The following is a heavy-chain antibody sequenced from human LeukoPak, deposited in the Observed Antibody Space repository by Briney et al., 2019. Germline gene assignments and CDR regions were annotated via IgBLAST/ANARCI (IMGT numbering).Heavy chain of an antibody. Sequence: GASVKVSCKASGGTFSSYAINWVRQATGQGLEWMGWMNPNSGNTGYAQKFQGRVTMTRNTSISTAYMELSSLRSEDTAVYYCARGVGRGYYYYMDVWGKGTTVTISS. D-gene: IGHD1-26*01. J-gene: IGHJ6*03. CDR1: GGTFSSYA. CDR2: MNPNSGNT. CDR3: ARGVGRGYYYYMDV. V-gene: IGHV1-8*02.